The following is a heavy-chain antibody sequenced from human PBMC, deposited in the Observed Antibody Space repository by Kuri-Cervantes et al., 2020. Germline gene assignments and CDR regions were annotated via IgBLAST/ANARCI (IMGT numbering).Heavy chain of an antibody. V-gene: IGHV4-59*01. CDR2: IYSSGGT. CDR3: ARCITMVRSTYYYYYMDV. J-gene: IGHJ6*03. Sequence: SETLSLTCAVSGVSISGYYWSWIRQTPGKGLEWIGYIYSSGGTNYNPSLKSRVTISVDTSKNQFSLKLSSVTAADTAVYYCARCITMVRSTYYYYYMDVWGKGTTVTVSS. CDR1: GVSISGYY. D-gene: IGHD3-10*01.